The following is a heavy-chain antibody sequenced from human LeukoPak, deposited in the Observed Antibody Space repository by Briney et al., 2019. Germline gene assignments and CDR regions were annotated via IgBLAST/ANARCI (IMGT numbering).Heavy chain of an antibody. CDR3: ASTLVVPAAKAYSYYYMDV. Sequence: KPSETLSLTCTVSGGSISSGGYYWSWIRQPPGKGLEWIGYIYHSGSTYYNPSLKSRVTISVDRSKNQFSLKLSSVTAADTAVYYCASTLVVPAAKAYSYYYMDVWGKGTTVTVSS. D-gene: IGHD2-2*01. V-gene: IGHV4-30-2*01. J-gene: IGHJ6*03. CDR2: IYHSGST. CDR1: GGSISSGGYY.